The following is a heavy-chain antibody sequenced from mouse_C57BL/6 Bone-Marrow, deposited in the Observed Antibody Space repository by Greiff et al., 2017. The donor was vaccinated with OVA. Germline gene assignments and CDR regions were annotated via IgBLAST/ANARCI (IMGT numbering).Heavy chain of an antibody. CDR3: ARSSYRYFDV. J-gene: IGHJ1*03. Sequence: EVQLQQSGPELVKPGASVKISCKASGYSFTGYYMNWVQQSPEKSLEWIGEINPSTGGTTYNQKFKAKATLTVDKSSSTAYMQLKSLTSEDSAVDYCARSSYRYFDVWGTGTTVTVSS. CDR1: GYSFTGYY. D-gene: IGHD1-1*01. V-gene: IGHV1-42*01. CDR2: INPSTGGT.